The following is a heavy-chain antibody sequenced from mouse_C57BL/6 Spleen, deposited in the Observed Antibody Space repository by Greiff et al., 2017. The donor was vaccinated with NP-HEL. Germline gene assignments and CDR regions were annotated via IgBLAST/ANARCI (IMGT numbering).Heavy chain of an antibody. Sequence: QVQLQQSGAELVRPGTSVKMSCKASGYTFTNYWIGWAKQRPGHGLEWIGDIYPGGGYTNYNEKFKGKATLTADKSSSTAYMQFSSLTSEDSAIYYCARRGPREGQLRPHYYAMDDWGQGTSVTVSS. CDR1: GYTFTNYW. CDR2: IYPGGGYT. D-gene: IGHD3-2*02. J-gene: IGHJ4*01. CDR3: ARRGPREGQLRPHYYAMDD. V-gene: IGHV1-63*01.